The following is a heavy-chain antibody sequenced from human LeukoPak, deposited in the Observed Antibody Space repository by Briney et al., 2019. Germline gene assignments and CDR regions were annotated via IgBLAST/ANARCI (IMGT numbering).Heavy chain of an antibody. J-gene: IGHJ4*02. D-gene: IGHD3-10*01. CDR2: IYGRGST. CDR3: ARYWQRDDYYFDY. CDR1: GESIITYY. V-gene: IGHV4-4*09. Sequence: PSETLSLTCTVSGESIITYYWSWIRQPPGKGLEWIGYIYGRGSTNYTPSLESRVTISVDRSKNQFSLNLTSVTDADTAVYYCARYWQRDDYYFDYWGQGTLVTVSS.